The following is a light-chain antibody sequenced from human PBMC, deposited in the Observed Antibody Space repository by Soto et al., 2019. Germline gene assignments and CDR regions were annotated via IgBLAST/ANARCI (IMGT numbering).Light chain of an antibody. CDR3: LQHDTCPLT. CDR1: QGIRND. J-gene: IGKJ1*01. V-gene: IGKV1-17*01. Sequence: DIQMTQSPSSLSAYIGDRVTITCRASQGIRNDLLGWYQQKPGKAPKCLIYLAVNLQSVVPPRFSGSGSGPEFTLTISRLKPEDFATYYCLQHDTCPLTFGQGTKVEIK. CDR2: LAV.